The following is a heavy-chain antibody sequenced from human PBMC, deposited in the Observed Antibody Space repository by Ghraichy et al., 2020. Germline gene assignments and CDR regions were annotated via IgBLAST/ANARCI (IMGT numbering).Heavy chain of an antibody. J-gene: IGHJ4*02. D-gene: IGHD6-19*01. CDR2: INPYNGGT. V-gene: IGHV1-2*02. CDR3: AKVKAGSVTWDY. CDR1: GYTFTGYF. Sequence: GESLNISCKASGYTFTGYFMHWVRQAPGQELEWMAWINPYNGGTNYAQKFQGRVTLTTDTSISTAYMELSRLRSDDTAVYYCAKVKAGSVTWDYWGQGTLVTVS.